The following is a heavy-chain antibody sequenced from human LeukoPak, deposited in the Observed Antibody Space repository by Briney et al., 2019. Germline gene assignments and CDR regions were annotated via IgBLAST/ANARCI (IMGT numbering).Heavy chain of an antibody. CDR2: INPSGGST. J-gene: IGHJ4*02. D-gene: IGHD6-13*01. V-gene: IGHV1-46*01. CDR1: GYTFTSYY. Sequence: ASVKVSCKASGYTFTSYYMHWVRQAPGQGLEWMGIINPSGGSTSYAQKFQGRVTMTRDTSTSTVYMELSSLRSEDTAVYYCARDQLPSGHGSSWHYFDYWGQGTLVTVSS. CDR3: ARDQLPSGHGSSWHYFDY.